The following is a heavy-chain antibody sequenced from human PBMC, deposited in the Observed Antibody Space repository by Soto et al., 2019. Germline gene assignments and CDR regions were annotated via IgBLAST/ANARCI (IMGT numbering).Heavy chain of an antibody. CDR1: GFTFSNYA. D-gene: IGHD1-26*01. J-gene: IGHJ4*02. V-gene: IGHV3-23*01. Sequence: GALRLSCAGSGFTFSNYAMSWVRQAPGKGLAWVSAISGSGGSTYYADSVKGRFTISRDNSKNTLYLQMNSLRAEDTALYYCAKVPVGATGRFDYWGQGTLVTVSS. CDR3: AKVPVGATGRFDY. CDR2: ISGSGGST.